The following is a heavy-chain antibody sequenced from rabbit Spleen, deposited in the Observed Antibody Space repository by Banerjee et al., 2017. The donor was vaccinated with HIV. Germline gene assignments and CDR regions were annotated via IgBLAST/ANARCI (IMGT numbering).Heavy chain of an antibody. V-gene: IGHV1S39*01. D-gene: IGHD7-1*01. Sequence: QQQLVESGGGLVQPGGSLKLSCKASGFDFSSYGVSWVRQAPGKGLEWIGYIDPIFGSTYYASWSKGRFTISKTSSTTVTLQMTSLTAADTATYFCARFYAGYGDFGYAAMWGPGTLVTVS. CDR2: IDPIFGST. J-gene: IGHJ6*01. CDR3: ARFYAGYGDFGYAAM. CDR1: GFDFSSYG.